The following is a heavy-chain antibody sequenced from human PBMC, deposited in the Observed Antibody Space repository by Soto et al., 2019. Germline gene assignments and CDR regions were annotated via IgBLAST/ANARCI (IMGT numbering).Heavy chain of an antibody. CDR1: EFIFSNYA. CDR2: IGGNGADT. CDR3: AIPSGLTVTGPDY. V-gene: IGHV3-23*01. J-gene: IGHJ4*02. D-gene: IGHD6-19*01. Sequence: PGGSLRLSCAASEFIFSNYAMSWVRQAPGKGLEWVSAIGGNGADTYYADSVKGRFTISRDNSKNTLYLQMNSLRAEDTAVYFCAIPSGLTVTGPDYWGQGTLVTVSS.